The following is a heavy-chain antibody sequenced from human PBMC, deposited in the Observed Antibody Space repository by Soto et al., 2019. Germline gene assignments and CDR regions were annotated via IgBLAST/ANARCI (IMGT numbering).Heavy chain of an antibody. CDR1: GGSINSNTYS. CDR3: AREMGGTDY. Sequence: PSETLSLTCTVSGGSINSNTYSWAWIRQPPEKGLEWIGTIYYSGSTYYNPSLKSRVTISVDTSKNEFSLKLSSVTAADTAVYYCAREMGGTDYWGQGTLVTVSS. V-gene: IGHV4-39*02. J-gene: IGHJ4*02. D-gene: IGHD1-26*01. CDR2: IYYSGST.